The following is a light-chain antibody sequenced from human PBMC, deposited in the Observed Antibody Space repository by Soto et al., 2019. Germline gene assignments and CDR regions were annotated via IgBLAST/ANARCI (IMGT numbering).Light chain of an antibody. CDR3: CLYIGANNYV. Sequence: HSALTHPASVSGSPGHSITISCTGTSGFVGSFSLVSWYQQHPGKAPKVMISEGHRRPSGVPDRFSGSTSVNSASLTISGLQADEEADYYCCLYIGANNYVFGTGTKVTVL. CDR2: EGH. J-gene: IGLJ1*01. CDR1: SGFVGSFSL. V-gene: IGLV2-23*01.